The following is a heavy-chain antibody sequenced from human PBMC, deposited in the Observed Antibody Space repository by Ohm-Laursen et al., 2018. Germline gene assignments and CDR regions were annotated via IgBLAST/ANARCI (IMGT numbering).Heavy chain of an antibody. D-gene: IGHD1-26*01. CDR2: IKQDGSEK. Sequence: SLRLSCAASGFTFSRYGIHWVRQAPGKGLEWVANIKQDGSEKYYVDSVTGRFTISRDNAKNSLYLQMNSLRAKDTAVYYCFSGPSWEIWGQGTVVTVSS. CDR3: FSGPSWEI. CDR1: GFTFSRYG. J-gene: IGHJ3*02. V-gene: IGHV3-7*01.